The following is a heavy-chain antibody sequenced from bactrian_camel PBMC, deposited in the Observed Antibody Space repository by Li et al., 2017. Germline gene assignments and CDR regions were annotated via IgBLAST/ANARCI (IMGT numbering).Heavy chain of an antibody. V-gene: IGHV3S53*01. J-gene: IGHJ4*01. CDR3: AVDPYNEGRKEWLLLHRPPNGF. CDR2: VDGDGRT. D-gene: IGHD2*01. CDR1: GNFDSHGC. Sequence: HVQLVESGGGAVQVGGSLKLSCSISGNFDSHGCMAWFRQSPGKEREGVATVDGDGRTNYADSVKGQFTISRDAAKNTLYLQMNNLEPEDTAMYYCAVDPYNEGRKEWLLLHRPPNGFWGQGTQVTVS.